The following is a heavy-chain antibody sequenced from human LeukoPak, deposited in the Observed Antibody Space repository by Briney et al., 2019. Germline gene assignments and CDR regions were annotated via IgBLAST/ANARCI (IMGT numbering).Heavy chain of an antibody. V-gene: IGHV5-51*01. D-gene: IGHD3-22*01. Sequence: GESLQISCNGSGYSFTSYWIGWVRQMPRKGLEWMGIIFPGDSDTRYSPSFQGQVTISADKSISTAYLQWSSLKASDTAMYYCARHFYYYDSSGRRHNWFDPWGQGTLVTVSS. J-gene: IGHJ5*02. CDR1: GYSFTSYW. CDR2: IFPGDSDT. CDR3: ARHFYYYDSSGRRHNWFDP.